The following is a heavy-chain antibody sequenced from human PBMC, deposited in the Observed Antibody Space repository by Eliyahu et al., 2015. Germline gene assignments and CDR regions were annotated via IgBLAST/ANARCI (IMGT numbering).Heavy chain of an antibody. CDR3: ARLAHHNGVGAITLLDY. CDR1: XYSFTSYX. J-gene: IGHJ4*02. CDR2: IYPGDSDT. D-gene: IGHD1-26*01. Sequence: EVQLVXSGAEVKKPGESLKXSCKGSXYSFTSYXXGWVRQMPGKGPEWMGIIYPGDSDTRYSPSFQGQVTISADKSISTAYLQWSSLKASDTAMYYCARLAHHNGVGAITLLDYWGQGTLVTVSS. V-gene: IGHV5-51*01.